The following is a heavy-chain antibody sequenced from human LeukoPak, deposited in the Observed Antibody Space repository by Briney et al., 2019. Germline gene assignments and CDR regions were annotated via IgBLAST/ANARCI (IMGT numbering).Heavy chain of an antibody. V-gene: IGHV3-30*18. CDR1: GFTFSSYG. Sequence: GGSLRLSCAASGFTFSSYGMHWVRQAPGKGLEWVAVISYDGSNKYYADSVKGQFTISRDSSKNTLYLQMNSLRAEDTAVYYCAKDQDYYDSSGYYNYYYYGMDVWGQGTTVTVSS. J-gene: IGHJ6*02. CDR2: ISYDGSNK. D-gene: IGHD3-22*01. CDR3: AKDQDYYDSSGYYNYYYYGMDV.